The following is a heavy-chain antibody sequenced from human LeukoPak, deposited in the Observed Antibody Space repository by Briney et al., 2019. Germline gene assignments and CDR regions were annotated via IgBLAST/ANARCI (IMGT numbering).Heavy chain of an antibody. Sequence: GGSLRLSCTASGFTVGDFAMSWFRQAPGKGLEWVGIIGSKGYGGTTEYAASVKGRFTISRDDSKSIAYLQMNSLKTEDTAVYYCTRDLKAGNRGYWGQGTLVTVSS. J-gene: IGHJ1*01. CDR3: TRDLKAGNRGY. V-gene: IGHV3-49*03. CDR1: GFTVGDFA. D-gene: IGHD6-19*01. CDR2: IGSKGYGGTT.